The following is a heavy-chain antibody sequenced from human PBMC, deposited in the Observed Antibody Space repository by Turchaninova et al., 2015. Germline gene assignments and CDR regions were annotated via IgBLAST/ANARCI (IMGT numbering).Heavy chain of an antibody. Sequence: QVTLKESGPALVKPTQTLTLTCSFSGFSLSTTEMRVSWIRQPPGKALEWLARIDWDGDNYYRTSLRTRLTISKDTSKNQVVLTMTSVDPVDTATYYCARMTMTGTGFDYWGQGSLVTVSS. CDR3: ARMTMTGTGFDY. D-gene: IGHD3-10*01. CDR1: GFSLSTTEMR. V-gene: IGHV2-70*04. J-gene: IGHJ4*02. CDR2: IDWDGDN.